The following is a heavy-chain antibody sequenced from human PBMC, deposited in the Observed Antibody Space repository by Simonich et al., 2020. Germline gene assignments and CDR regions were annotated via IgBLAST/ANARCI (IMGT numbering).Heavy chain of an antibody. CDR2: ISYDGSNK. J-gene: IGHJ4*02. CDR1: GFTFSSYA. Sequence: GGGVVQPGRSLRLSWAASGFTFSSYAMHWVRQAPGKGLEWVAVISYDGSNKYYADSVKGRFTISRDNSKNTLYLQMNSLRAEDTAVYYCARDLGSSYYFDYWGQGTLVTVSS. D-gene: IGHD6-6*01. CDR3: ARDLGSSYYFDY. V-gene: IGHV3-30*07.